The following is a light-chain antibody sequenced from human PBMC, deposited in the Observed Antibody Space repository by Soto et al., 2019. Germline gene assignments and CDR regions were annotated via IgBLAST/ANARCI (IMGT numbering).Light chain of an antibody. V-gene: IGKV2-30*01. Sequence: DVVMTQSPLSLPVTLGQPASISCRSSQSLVYSDGNTYLSWFQQRPGQSPRRLIYKVSNRDSGVPDRFSGSGSGTDFTLKISRVEAEDVGVYYCLQGTHWPPNFGPGTKVDIK. CDR2: KVS. J-gene: IGKJ3*01. CDR1: QSLVYSDGNTY. CDR3: LQGTHWPPN.